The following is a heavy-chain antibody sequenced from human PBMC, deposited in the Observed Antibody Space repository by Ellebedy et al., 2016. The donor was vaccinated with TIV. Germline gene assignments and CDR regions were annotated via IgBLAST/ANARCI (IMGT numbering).Heavy chain of an antibody. Sequence: GESLKISCQGSGYSFTSYWIGWVRQMPGIGLEWLAIIYPGDSDTRYSPSFQGQVTISADTSISTAYLQWSSLKASDTAIYYCAREEESGSSWFAYWGRGTLVTVSS. CDR3: AREEESGSSWFAY. J-gene: IGHJ4*02. V-gene: IGHV5-51*01. CDR1: GYSFTSYW. D-gene: IGHD6-13*01. CDR2: IYPGDSDT.